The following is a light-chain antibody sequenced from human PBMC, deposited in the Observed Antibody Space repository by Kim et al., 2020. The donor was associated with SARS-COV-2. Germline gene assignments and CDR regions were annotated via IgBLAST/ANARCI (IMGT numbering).Light chain of an antibody. CDR1: KLGDKY. CDR2: QDS. V-gene: IGLV3-1*01. Sequence: SYELTQPPSVSVSPGQTASITCSGDKLGDKYACWYQQKPGQSPVLVIYQDSKRPSGIPERFSGSNSGITATLTISGTQAMDEAHYYCQAWDSSTAQVFGG. CDR3: QAWDSSTAQV. J-gene: IGLJ2*01.